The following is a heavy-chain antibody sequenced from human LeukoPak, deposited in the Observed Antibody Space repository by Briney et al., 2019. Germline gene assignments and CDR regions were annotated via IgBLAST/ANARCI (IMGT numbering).Heavy chain of an antibody. D-gene: IGHD3-10*01. CDR3: ARVGWGNASAHPNWLDP. CDR1: GGSISATTYY. CDR2: IYYNGNT. V-gene: IGHV4-39*07. J-gene: IGHJ5*02. Sequence: SETLSLTCTVSGGSISATTYYWGWIRQPPGTGLEWIANIYYNGNTAYNPSLKSRATISIDTSKNQFSLRLNSVTAADTAVYYCARVGWGNASAHPNWLDPWGQGILVTVSS.